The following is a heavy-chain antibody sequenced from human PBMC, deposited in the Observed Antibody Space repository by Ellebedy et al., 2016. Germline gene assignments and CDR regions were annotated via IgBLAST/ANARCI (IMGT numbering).Heavy chain of an antibody. D-gene: IGHD3-10*01. CDR1: GGSVSSGDYY. J-gene: IGHJ4*02. Sequence: SETLSLXXTVSGGSVSSGDYYWSWIRQPPGKGLEWIGFIYYSGSTYYNPSLKSRVTISVDTSKNQFSLNLSSVTAADTAVYFCARVVASLKYGSGSYYFDYWGQGTLVTVSS. V-gene: IGHV4-30-4*01. CDR3: ARVVASLKYGSGSYYFDY. CDR2: IYYSGST.